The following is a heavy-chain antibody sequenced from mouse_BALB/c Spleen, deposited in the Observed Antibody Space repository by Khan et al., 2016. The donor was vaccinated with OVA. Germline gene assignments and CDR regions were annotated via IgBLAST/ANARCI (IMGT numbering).Heavy chain of an antibody. D-gene: IGHD1-3*01. CDR1: GFSLTSYG. Sequence: QVQLKESGPGLVAPSQSLSITCTVSGFSLTSYGVHWVRQPPGKGREGRGVIWAGGSTNYNAALMARLSISKDNSKGQVFLKMNSLQTDDTALYYCARLEYIWGQGTTLTVSS. CDR2: IWAGGST. J-gene: IGHJ2*01. V-gene: IGHV2-9*02. CDR3: ARLEYI.